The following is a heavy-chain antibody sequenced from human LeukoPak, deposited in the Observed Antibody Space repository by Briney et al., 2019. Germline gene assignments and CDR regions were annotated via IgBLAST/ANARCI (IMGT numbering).Heavy chain of an antibody. Sequence: PGGSLRLSCAASGFTFNTYAMSRVRQAPGKGLEWVSYISSSSSTIYYADSVKGRFTISRDNAKNSLYLQMNSLRAEDTAVYYCARGCYSSSWYSTNDNWFDPWGQGTLVTVSS. J-gene: IGHJ5*02. CDR1: GFTFNTYA. CDR2: ISSSSSTI. D-gene: IGHD6-13*01. V-gene: IGHV3-48*01. CDR3: ARGCYSSSWYSTNDNWFDP.